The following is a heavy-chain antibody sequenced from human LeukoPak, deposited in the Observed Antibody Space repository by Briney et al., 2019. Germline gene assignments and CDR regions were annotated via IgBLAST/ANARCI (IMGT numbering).Heavy chain of an antibody. J-gene: IGHJ4*02. D-gene: IGHD6-13*01. CDR1: GGTFSSYA. CDR3: ATSIAAAGPFDY. CDR2: IIPIFGTA. V-gene: IGHV1-69*13. Sequence: SVKVSCKASGGTFSSYAISWVRQAPEQGLEWMGGIIPIFGTANYAQKFQGRVTITADESTSTAYMELSSLRSEDTAVYYCATSIAAAGPFDYWGQGTLVTVSS.